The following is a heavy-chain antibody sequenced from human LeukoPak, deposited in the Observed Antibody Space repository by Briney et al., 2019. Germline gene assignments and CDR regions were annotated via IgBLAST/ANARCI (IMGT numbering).Heavy chain of an antibody. Sequence: SVKVSYKASGGTFSSYAISWVRQAPGQGLEWMGGIIPIFGTANYAQKFQGRVTITTDESTSTAYMELSSLRSEDTAVYYCARGPRVHYYDSSGYYYFDYWGQGTLVTVSS. CDR1: GGTFSSYA. D-gene: IGHD3-22*01. CDR3: ARGPRVHYYDSSGYYYFDY. CDR2: IIPIFGTA. V-gene: IGHV1-69*05. J-gene: IGHJ4*02.